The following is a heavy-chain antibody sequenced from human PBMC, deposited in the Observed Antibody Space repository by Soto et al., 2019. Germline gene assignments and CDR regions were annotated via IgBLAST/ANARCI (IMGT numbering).Heavy chain of an antibody. CDR2: ISVSVGST. J-gene: IGHJ4*02. Sequence: GGSLRLSCGVSGFPFAPSTMSWVRQAPGKGLEWVSTISVSVGSTYSADSVQGRFTVSSDNSKNTLYLQMNSLRAEDTAVYYCAKDPTVTTSDWGQGTRVTVSS. CDR3: AKDPTVTTSD. D-gene: IGHD4-4*01. CDR1: GFPFAPST. V-gene: IGHV3-23*01.